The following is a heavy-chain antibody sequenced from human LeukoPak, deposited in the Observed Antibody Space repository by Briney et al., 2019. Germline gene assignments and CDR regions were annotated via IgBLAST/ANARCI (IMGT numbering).Heavy chain of an antibody. CDR3: ARGGRELNPSYYYYYYMDV. Sequence: SETLSLTCTVSGGSVSDSNYYWGWIRQPPGKGLGWIGSIYYSGSTYYNPSLQSRVTISVDTSKNQFSLKLSSVTAADTAVYYCARGGRELNPSYYYYYYMDVWGKGTTVTVSS. D-gene: IGHD1-26*01. V-gene: IGHV4-39*07. J-gene: IGHJ6*03. CDR1: GGSVSDSNYY. CDR2: IYYSGST.